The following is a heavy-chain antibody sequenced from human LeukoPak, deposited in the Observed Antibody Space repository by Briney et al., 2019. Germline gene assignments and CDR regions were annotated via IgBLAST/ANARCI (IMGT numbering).Heavy chain of an antibody. Sequence: ASVKVSCKASGYTFTGYYMHWVRQAPGQGLEWMGWINPNSGGTNYAQKFQGRVTTTRDTSISTAYMELSRLRSDDTAVYYCARAGFFDLGWLLSDAFDIWGQGTMVTVSS. CDR1: GYTFTGYY. V-gene: IGHV1-2*02. CDR2: INPNSGGT. J-gene: IGHJ3*02. CDR3: ARAGFFDLGWLLSDAFDI. D-gene: IGHD3-3*01.